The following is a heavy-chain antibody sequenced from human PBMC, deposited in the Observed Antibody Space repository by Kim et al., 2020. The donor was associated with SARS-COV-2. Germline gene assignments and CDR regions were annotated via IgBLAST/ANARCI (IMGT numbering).Heavy chain of an antibody. Sequence: GGSLRLSCTGSGFTFSNYWMYWVRQAPGKGLEWVAKIKYDGSEKTYVDSVKGRFTISRDNAKNSLYLQMNSVRAEDTAVYYCARTVRGSEVSYWGQGTQVTVSS. CDR3: ARTVRGSEVSY. CDR2: IKYDGSEK. CDR1: GFTFSNYW. J-gene: IGHJ4*02. V-gene: IGHV3-7*01. D-gene: IGHD2-8*01.